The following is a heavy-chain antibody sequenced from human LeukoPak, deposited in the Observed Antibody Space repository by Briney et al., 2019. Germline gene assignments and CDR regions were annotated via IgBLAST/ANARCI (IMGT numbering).Heavy chain of an antibody. J-gene: IGHJ6*03. D-gene: IGHD2-21*02. CDR2: ISPTSGGT. CDR1: GYTFTGYY. V-gene: IGHV1-2*02. Sequence: ASVKVSCKASGYTFTGYYMHWVRQAPGQGLEWMGWISPTSGGTNYAQKFQGRVTMTRDTSISTAYMDLTRLIFDDTAMYYCARDGVFRFEVGDVYYYYMDVWGKGTTVIISS. CDR3: ARDGVFRFEVGDVYYYYMDV.